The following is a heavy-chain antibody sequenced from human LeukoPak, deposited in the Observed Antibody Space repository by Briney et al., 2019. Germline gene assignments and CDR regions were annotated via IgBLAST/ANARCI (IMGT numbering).Heavy chain of an antibody. CDR1: GSSINFYY. V-gene: IGHV4-4*07. CDR3: ARGIADPYSFDS. D-gene: IGHD6-13*01. J-gene: IGHJ4*02. CDR2: IYSTGST. Sequence: ETLSLTCTVSGSSINFYYWSWIRQPAGKGLEWIGRIYSTGSTNYSPSLKSRVTMSVDKSKNQFSLNLSSVTAADTAVYYCARGIADPYSFDSWGQGTLVTVSS.